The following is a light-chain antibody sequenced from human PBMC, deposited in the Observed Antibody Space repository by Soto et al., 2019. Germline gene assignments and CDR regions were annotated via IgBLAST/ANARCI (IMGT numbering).Light chain of an antibody. CDR2: DAS. CDR1: QSVSSY. Sequence: EIVLTQSPATLSLSPGERATLSCRASQSVSSYLAWYQQKPGQAPRLLIYDASNRATGIPDRFSASGSGTEFTLTISRLEPEDVAVYYCQQYYNTPLTFGQGTKVDIK. CDR3: QQYYNTPLT. V-gene: IGKV3-11*01. J-gene: IGKJ1*01.